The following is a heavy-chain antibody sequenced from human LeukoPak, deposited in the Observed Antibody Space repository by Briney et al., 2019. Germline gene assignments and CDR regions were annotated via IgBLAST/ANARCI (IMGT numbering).Heavy chain of an antibody. CDR3: ARGRRARAYCTNGVCYTVYFDY. CDR2: INHSGST. V-gene: IGHV4-34*01. D-gene: IGHD2-8*01. J-gene: IGHJ4*02. Sequence: SETLSLTCAVYGGSFSVYYWSWIRQPPGKGLEWIGEINHSGSTNYNPSLKSRVTISVDTSKNQFSLKLSSVTAADTAVYYCARGRRARAYCTNGVCYTVYFDYWGQGTLVTVSS. CDR1: GGSFSVYY.